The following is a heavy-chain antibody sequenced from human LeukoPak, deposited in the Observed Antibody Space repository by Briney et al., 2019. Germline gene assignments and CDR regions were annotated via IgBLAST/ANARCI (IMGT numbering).Heavy chain of an antibody. V-gene: IGHV3-30*18. J-gene: IGHJ4*02. D-gene: IGHD1-20*01. CDR3: VKAIIGTPGYDH. Sequence: GRSLRLSCAASGFTFSNYGMHWVRQAPGKGLEWVAVISYDGSNKYYADSVKGRFTISRDNAKNTLYLQMNSLRAEDTGVYYCVKAIIGTPGYDHWGQGTLVTVSS. CDR1: GFTFSNYG. CDR2: ISYDGSNK.